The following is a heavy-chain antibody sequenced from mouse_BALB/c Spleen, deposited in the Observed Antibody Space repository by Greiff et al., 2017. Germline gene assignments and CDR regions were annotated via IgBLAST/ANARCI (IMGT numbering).Heavy chain of an antibody. CDR3: ARHRGTTYWYFDV. Sequence: EVKLMESGGGLVKPGGSLKLSCAASGFAFSSYDMSWVRQTPGKRLEWVAYISSGGGSTYYPDTVKGRFTISRDNAKNTLYLQMSSLKSEDTAMYYCARHRGTTYWYFDVWGAGTTVTVSS. J-gene: IGHJ1*01. CDR2: ISSGGGST. V-gene: IGHV5-12-1*01. CDR1: GFAFSSYD. D-gene: IGHD2-14*01.